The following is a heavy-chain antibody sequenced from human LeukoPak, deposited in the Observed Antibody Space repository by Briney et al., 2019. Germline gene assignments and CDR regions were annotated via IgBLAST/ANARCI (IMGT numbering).Heavy chain of an antibody. CDR3: ARDGLGYCNGGSCYSLYDY. CDR1: GYTFTGYG. J-gene: IGHJ4*02. V-gene: IGHV1-18*01. CDR2: ISAYNGNT. D-gene: IGHD2-15*01. Sequence: GASVKVSCKASGYTFTGYGISWVRQAPGQGLEWMGWISAYNGNTNYVKKVQGRVTMTTDTSTTTAYMELRSLRSDDTAVYYCARDGLGYCNGGSCYSLYDYWGQGTLVTVSS.